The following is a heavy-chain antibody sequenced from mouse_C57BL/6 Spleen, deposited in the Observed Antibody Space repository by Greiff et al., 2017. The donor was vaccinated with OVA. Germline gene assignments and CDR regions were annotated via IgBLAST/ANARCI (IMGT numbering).Heavy chain of an antibody. CDR2: INPYNGGT. Sequence: EVQLQQSGPVLVKPGASVKMSCKASGYTFTDYYMNWVKQSHGKSLEWIGVINPYNGGTSYNQKFKGKATLTVDKSSSTAYMELNSLTSEDSAVYYCARGRENYFDCWGQGTTLTVSS. CDR1: GYTFTDYY. CDR3: ARGRENYFDC. J-gene: IGHJ2*01. V-gene: IGHV1-19*01.